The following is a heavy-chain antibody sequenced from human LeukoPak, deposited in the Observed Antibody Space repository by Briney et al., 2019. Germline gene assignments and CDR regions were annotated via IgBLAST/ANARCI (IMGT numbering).Heavy chain of an antibody. CDR2: IYYSGST. Sequence: SQTLSLTCTVSGGSISSGGYYWSWIRQHPGKGLEWIGYIYYSGSTYYNPSLKSRVTISVDTSKNQFSLKLSSVTAADTAVYYCARDPPGWYSFGYNWFDPWGQGTLVTVSS. V-gene: IGHV4-31*03. D-gene: IGHD3-16*01. CDR1: GGSISSGGYY. J-gene: IGHJ5*02. CDR3: ARDPPGWYSFGYNWFDP.